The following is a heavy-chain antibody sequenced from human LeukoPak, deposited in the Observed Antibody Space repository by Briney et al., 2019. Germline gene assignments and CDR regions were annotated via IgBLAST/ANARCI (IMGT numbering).Heavy chain of an antibody. CDR1: GFTFNSYG. CDR2: ISYDGRNK. CDR3: ASDSSGYFLSYYFDY. D-gene: IGHD3-22*01. V-gene: IGHV3-30*03. Sequence: GGSLRLSCAGSGFTFNSYGMHWVRQAPGKGLEWVAVISYDGRNKFYADSVKGRFTISRDNSKNTLYLQMNSLRAEDTAVYYCASDSSGYFLSYYFDYWGQGTLVTVSS. J-gene: IGHJ4*02.